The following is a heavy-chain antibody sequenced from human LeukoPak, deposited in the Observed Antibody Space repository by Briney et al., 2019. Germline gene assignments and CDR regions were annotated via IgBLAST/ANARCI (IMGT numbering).Heavy chain of an antibody. D-gene: IGHD7-27*01. J-gene: IGHJ4*02. Sequence: GGSLRLSCAASGFTFSGHGMHWVRQAPGKGLEWVAVISFDGSAKYYADSVKGRFTISRDNSKNTLYLQMNSLRAEDTAVYYCAKDAGTWGYGYNFDYWGQGTLVTVSS. V-gene: IGHV3-30*18. CDR1: GFTFSGHG. CDR3: AKDAGTWGYGYNFDY. CDR2: ISFDGSAK.